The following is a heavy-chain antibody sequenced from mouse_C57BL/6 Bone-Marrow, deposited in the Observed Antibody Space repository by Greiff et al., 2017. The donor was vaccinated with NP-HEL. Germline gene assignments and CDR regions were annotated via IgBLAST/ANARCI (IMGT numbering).Heavy chain of an antibody. J-gene: IGHJ1*03. CDR3: TRGVYSNLWYFDV. Sequence: EVKLVESGTVLARPGASVKMSCKTSGYTFTSYWMHWVKQRPGQGLEWIGAKLTAVTSASTAYMELSSLTNEDSAVYYCTRGVYSNLWYFDVWGTGTTVTVSS. V-gene: IGHV1-5*01. D-gene: IGHD2-5*01. CDR1: GYTFTSYW.